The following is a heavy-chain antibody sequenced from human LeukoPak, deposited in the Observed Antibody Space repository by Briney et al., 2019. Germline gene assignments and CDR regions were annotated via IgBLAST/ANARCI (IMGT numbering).Heavy chain of an antibody. J-gene: IGHJ4*02. Sequence: GGSLRLSCAASGFTFSSYAMHWVRQAPGKGLEWGAVISYDGSNKYYADSVKGRFTISRDNSKNTLYLQMNSLRAEDTAVYYCARSYVHYYDSSGPFDYWGQGTLVTVSS. V-gene: IGHV3-30*04. D-gene: IGHD3-22*01. CDR3: ARSYVHYYDSSGPFDY. CDR2: ISYDGSNK. CDR1: GFTFSSYA.